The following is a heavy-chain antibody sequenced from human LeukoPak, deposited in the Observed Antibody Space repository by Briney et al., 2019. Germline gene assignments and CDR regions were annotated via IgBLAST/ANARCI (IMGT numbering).Heavy chain of an antibody. V-gene: IGHV4-59*01. CDR2: IYYSGGT. CDR1: GGSISSYY. Sequence: SETLSLTCTVSGGSISSYYWSWIRQPPGKGLEWIGYIYYSGGTNYNHSLKSRVTISVDTSKNQFSLKLSSVTAADTAVYYCARTRYYDFWSGYYMDVWGKGTTVTVSS. J-gene: IGHJ6*03. D-gene: IGHD3-3*01. CDR3: ARTRYYDFWSGYYMDV.